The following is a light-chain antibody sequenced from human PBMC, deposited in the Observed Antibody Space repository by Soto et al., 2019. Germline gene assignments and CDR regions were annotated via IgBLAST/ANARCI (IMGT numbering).Light chain of an antibody. CDR1: SSDIGDYNY. J-gene: IGLJ1*01. CDR2: DVS. Sequence: QSVLTQPASVSGSPGQSRTISRTGTSSDIGDYNYVSWYQQHPGKAPKLMIYDVSNWPSGISDRFSGSQSGNTSSLTISRLQAEDEAEYYCSSYTTTGPVFGTGTKRTVL. V-gene: IGLV2-14*01. CDR3: SSYTTTGPV.